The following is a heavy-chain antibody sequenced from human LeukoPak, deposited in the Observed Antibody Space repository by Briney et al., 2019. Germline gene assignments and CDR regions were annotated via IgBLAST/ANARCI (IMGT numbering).Heavy chain of an antibody. CDR2: VKQDGTQK. Sequence: GGSLRLSCAASGFTFSNYWMRWVRQAPGKGLEWVADVKQDGTQKYYVDSVEGRFTISRDNAKNSLYLQMNSLRVEDTAVYYCARDCGSDCSQAFDIWGQGTMVTVSS. CDR1: GFTFSNYW. V-gene: IGHV3-7*05. J-gene: IGHJ3*02. D-gene: IGHD2-21*02. CDR3: ARDCGSDCSQAFDI.